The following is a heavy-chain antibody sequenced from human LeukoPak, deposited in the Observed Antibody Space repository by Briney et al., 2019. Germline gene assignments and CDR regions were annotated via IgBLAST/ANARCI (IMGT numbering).Heavy chain of an antibody. J-gene: IGHJ4*02. V-gene: IGHV3-11*01. Sequence: PGGSLRLSCAASGFTFSDYYTSWIRQAPGKRLEWVSYVSSSGSNIYYADSVKGRFTISRDNAKTSLYLQMNSLRAEDTAVYYCARDYCYDSSGYLRYWGQGPLVTVSS. D-gene: IGHD3-22*01. CDR3: ARDYCYDSSGYLRY. CDR2: VSSSGSNI. CDR1: GFTFSDYY.